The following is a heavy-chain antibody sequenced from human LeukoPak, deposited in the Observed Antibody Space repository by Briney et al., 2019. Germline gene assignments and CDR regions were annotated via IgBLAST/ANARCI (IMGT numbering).Heavy chain of an antibody. V-gene: IGHV4-31*03. CDR2: IYYSGST. J-gene: IGHJ1*01. CDR3: ARYSSSWYLDAEYFQH. Sequence: MPSQTLSLTCTVSGGSISSGGYYWSWIRQHPGKGLEWIGYIYYSGSTYYNPSLKSRVTISVDTSKNQFSLKLGSVTAADTAVYYCARYSSSWYLDAEYFQHWGQGTLVTVSS. CDR1: GGSISSGGYY. D-gene: IGHD6-13*01.